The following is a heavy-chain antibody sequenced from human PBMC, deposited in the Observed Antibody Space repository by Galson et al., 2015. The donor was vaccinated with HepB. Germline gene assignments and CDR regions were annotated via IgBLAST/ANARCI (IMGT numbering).Heavy chain of an antibody. Sequence: SLRLSCAASGVTFSNYAMGWVRQAPGKGLEWVSAISGSVTYYADSVKGRFTISSDNSKNTLYLQMNSLRVEDTAVYYCAKSTSDSPYWGQGTLVTVSS. V-gene: IGHV3-23*01. CDR3: AKSTSDSPY. CDR1: GVTFSNYA. D-gene: IGHD1-1*01. J-gene: IGHJ4*02. CDR2: ISGSVT.